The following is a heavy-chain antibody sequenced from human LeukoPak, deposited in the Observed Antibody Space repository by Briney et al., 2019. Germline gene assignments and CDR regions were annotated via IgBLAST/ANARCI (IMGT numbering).Heavy chain of an antibody. D-gene: IGHD6-13*01. Sequence: GESLKISCKGSGYSFTSFWIGWLRQMPGKGLEWMGIIYPGDSDTRYSPSFQGQVTISADKSISTAYLQWSSLKASDTAMYYCARVRAAAGLHLLDYWGQGTLVTVSS. CDR3: ARVRAAAGLHLLDY. CDR2: IYPGDSDT. J-gene: IGHJ4*02. V-gene: IGHV5-51*01. CDR1: GYSFTSFW.